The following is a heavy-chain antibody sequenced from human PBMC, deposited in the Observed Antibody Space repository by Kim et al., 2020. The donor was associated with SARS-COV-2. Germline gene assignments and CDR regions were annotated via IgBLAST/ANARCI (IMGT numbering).Heavy chain of an antibody. V-gene: IGHV4-34*01. J-gene: IGHJ5*02. Sequence: SETLSLTCAVYGGSFSGYYWSWIRQPPGKGLEWIGEINHSGSTNYNPSLKSRVTISVDTSKNQFSLKLSSVTAADTAVYYCARGTAGIGDYYFRWWFDPWGQGTLVTVSS. CDR1: GGSFSGYY. CDR3: ARGTAGIGDYYFRWWFDP. CDR2: INHSGST. D-gene: IGHD2-21*02.